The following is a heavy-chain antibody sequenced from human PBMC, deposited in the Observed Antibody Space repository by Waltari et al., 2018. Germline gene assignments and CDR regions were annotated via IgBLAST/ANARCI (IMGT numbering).Heavy chain of an antibody. CDR2: IYTSGGT. CDR3: AREVPYYYGSGSYHFDY. CDR1: GGSISSGSYY. D-gene: IGHD3-10*01. Sequence: QVQLQESGPGLVKPSQTLSLTCTVSGGSISSGSYYWSWIRQPAGKGLEWIGRIYTSGGTNYNPSLKSRVTISVDTSKNQFSLKLSSVTAADTAVYYCAREVPYYYGSGSYHFDYWGQGTLVTVSS. J-gene: IGHJ4*02. V-gene: IGHV4-61*02.